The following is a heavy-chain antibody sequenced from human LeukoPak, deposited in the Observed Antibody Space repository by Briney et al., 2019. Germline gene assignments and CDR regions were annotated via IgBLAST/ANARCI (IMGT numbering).Heavy chain of an antibody. CDR3: ATDHYYGSGSYEYY. V-gene: IGHV1-24*01. CDR1: GYTLTELS. CDR2: FDPEDGET. D-gene: IGHD3-10*01. Sequence: ASVKVSCKVSGYTLTELSMHWVRQAPGKGLEWMGGFDPEDGETIYAQKFPGRVTMTEDTSTDTAYMELSSLRSEDTAVYYCATDHYYGSGSYEYYWGQGTLVTVSS. J-gene: IGHJ4*02.